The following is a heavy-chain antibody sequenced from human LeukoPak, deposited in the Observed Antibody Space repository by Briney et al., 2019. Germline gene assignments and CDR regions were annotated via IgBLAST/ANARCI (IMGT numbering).Heavy chain of an antibody. CDR2: IKQDGSEK. Sequence: PGGSLRLSCAASGFTFNSYWMSLVRQAPGKGLEWVANIKQDGSEKYYVDSVKGRFTISRDNAKNSLYLQMNSLRAEDTAVYYCARMGSSSSSYWGQGTLVTVSS. CDR1: GFTFNSYW. D-gene: IGHD6-6*01. CDR3: ARMGSSSSSY. V-gene: IGHV3-7*01. J-gene: IGHJ4*02.